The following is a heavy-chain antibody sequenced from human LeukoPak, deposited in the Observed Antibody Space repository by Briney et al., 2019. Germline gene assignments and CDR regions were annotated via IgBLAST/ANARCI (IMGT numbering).Heavy chain of an antibody. V-gene: IGHV3-23*01. J-gene: IGHJ4*02. Sequence: GSLRLSCAASGFTFSNYSISWVRQASGKGLEWVSAISGSGGSTYYADSVKGRFTISRDNSKNTLYLQMNSLRAEDTAVYYCAKDSCSSTSCRGYFDYWGQGTLVTVSS. D-gene: IGHD2-2*01. CDR2: ISGSGGST. CDR1: GFTFSNYS. CDR3: AKDSCSSTSCRGYFDY.